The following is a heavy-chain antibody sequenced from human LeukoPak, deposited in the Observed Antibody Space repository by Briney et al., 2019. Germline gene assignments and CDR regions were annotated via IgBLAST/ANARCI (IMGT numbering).Heavy chain of an antibody. CDR1: GYSFTSYW. Sequence: GESLKISCKGSGYSFTSYWIGWVRQMPGKGLEWMGIIYPGDSDTRYSPSFQGQVTISADKSTSTAYLQWSSLKASDTAMYYCARHGWEFQIEGHFDYWGQGTLVTVSS. D-gene: IGHD1-26*01. V-gene: IGHV5-51*01. CDR2: IYPGDSDT. CDR3: ARHGWEFQIEGHFDY. J-gene: IGHJ4*02.